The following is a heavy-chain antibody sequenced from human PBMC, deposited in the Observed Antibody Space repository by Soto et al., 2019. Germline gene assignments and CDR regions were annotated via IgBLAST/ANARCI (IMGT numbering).Heavy chain of an antibody. V-gene: IGHV1-18*01. Sequence: XSVKVSCIGSGYSSTSYGIGWVRQAPGQGLEWMGWISAYNGNTNYAQKLQCRVTMTTDTSTSTAYMELRSLRSDDTAVYYCARERDYHDSTGYSIPSFDYWGQGTLVTVSS. CDR3: ARERDYHDSTGYSIPSFDY. CDR1: GYSSTSYG. J-gene: IGHJ4*02. D-gene: IGHD3-22*01. CDR2: ISAYNGNT.